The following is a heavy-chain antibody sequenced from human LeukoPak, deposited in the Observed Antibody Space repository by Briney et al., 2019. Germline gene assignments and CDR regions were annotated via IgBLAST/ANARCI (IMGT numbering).Heavy chain of an antibody. D-gene: IGHD6-19*01. CDR2: INHSGST. Sequence: GSLRLSCAASGFTFSSHWMYWVRQGPGKGLEWIGEINHSGSTNYNPSLKSRVTISVDTSKNQFSLKLSSVTAADTAVYYCASSRGIAVAGPLHWFAPWDHATLFNVS. CDR1: GFTFSSHW. V-gene: IGHV4-34*01. J-gene: IGHJ5*02. CDR3: ASSRGIAVAGPLHWFAP.